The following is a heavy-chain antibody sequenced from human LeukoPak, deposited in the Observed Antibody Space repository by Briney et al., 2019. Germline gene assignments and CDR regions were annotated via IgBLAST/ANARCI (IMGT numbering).Heavy chain of an antibody. CDR1: GYSFSDYA. D-gene: IGHD4-17*01. Sequence: ASVKVSCKASGYSFSDYAIQWVRQAPRQRLEWMGWINAGNGKTKYSQNFQGRGTITRDRSASTAYMELSSLRSEDTSIYYCARGRWTATETTYYLDYWGQGTLVTVSS. J-gene: IGHJ4*02. CDR2: INAGNGKT. V-gene: IGHV1-3*01. CDR3: ARGRWTATETTYYLDY.